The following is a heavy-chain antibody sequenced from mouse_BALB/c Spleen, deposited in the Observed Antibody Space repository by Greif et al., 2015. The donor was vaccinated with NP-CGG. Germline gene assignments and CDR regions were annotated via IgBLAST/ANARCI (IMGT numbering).Heavy chain of an antibody. Sequence: EVQGVESGGGLVQPGGSLKLSCAASGFTFSSYTMSWVRQTPEKRLEWVAYISNGGGSTYYPDTVKGRSTISRDNAKNTLYLQMSSLKSGDTAMYYCARHGNYAMDYWGQGTSVTVSS. V-gene: IGHV5-12-2*01. D-gene: IGHD1-1*02. CDR2: ISNGGGST. CDR3: ARHGNYAMDY. J-gene: IGHJ4*01. CDR1: GFTFSSYT.